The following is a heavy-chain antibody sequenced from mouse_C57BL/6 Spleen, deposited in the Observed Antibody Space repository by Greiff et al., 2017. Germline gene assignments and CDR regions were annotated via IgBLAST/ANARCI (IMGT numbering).Heavy chain of an antibody. CDR2: ISDGGSYT. CDR1: GFTFSSYA. D-gene: IGHD2-13*01. Sequence: EVNVVESGGGLVKPGGSLKLSCAASGFTFSSYAMSWVRQTPEKRLEWVATISDGGSYTYYPDNVKGRFTISRDNAKNNLYLQMSHLKSEDTAMYYCARDRDYSDYGAMDYWGQGTSVTVSS. J-gene: IGHJ4*01. CDR3: ARDRDYSDYGAMDY. V-gene: IGHV5-4*01.